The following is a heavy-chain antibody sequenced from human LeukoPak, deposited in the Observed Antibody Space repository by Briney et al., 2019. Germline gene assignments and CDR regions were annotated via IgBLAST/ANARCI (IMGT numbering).Heavy chain of an antibody. D-gene: IGHD1-26*01. CDR1: GYSLSSGFF. V-gene: IGHV4-38-2*02. CDR3: TRGGELMNY. CDR2: FSHRGGS. J-gene: IGHJ4*02. Sequence: PSETLSLTCTVSGYSLSSGFFCDWIRQSPGKGLEWIGSFSHRGGSYHNPSLKSRVTISVDTSKNQFSLRLSSVTAADTAVYYCTRGGELMNYWGQGTLVTVSS.